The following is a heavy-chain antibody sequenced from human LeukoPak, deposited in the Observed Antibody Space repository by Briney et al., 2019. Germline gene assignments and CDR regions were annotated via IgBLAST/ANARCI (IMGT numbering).Heavy chain of an antibody. J-gene: IGHJ4*02. Sequence: ASVKVSCKASGYTFTTYAIHGVRQAPGQRLEWMGWINTINGNPTYAQGFTGRFAFSLDTSVRTAYLQVNSLKGEDTAVYYCVREYSTMAFDYWGQGTLVTVSS. D-gene: IGHD4-11*01. CDR2: INTINGNP. V-gene: IGHV7-4-1*02. CDR1: GYTFTTYA. CDR3: VREYSTMAFDY.